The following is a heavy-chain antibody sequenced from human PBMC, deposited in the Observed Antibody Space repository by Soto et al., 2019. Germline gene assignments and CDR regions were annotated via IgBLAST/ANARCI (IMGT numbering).Heavy chain of an antibody. CDR3: ATDQLSLLNYDY. Sequence: EVQLVESGGGLVKPGGSLRLSCAASGFTFSSYSMNWVRQAPGKGLEWVSTISSTSIYIYYADSVRGRFTISRDNAKNSLDLQMNSLRAEDTAVYYCATDQLSLLNYDYWGQGTLVTGSS. V-gene: IGHV3-21*01. J-gene: IGHJ4*02. CDR2: ISSTSIYI. D-gene: IGHD1-1*01. CDR1: GFTFSSYS.